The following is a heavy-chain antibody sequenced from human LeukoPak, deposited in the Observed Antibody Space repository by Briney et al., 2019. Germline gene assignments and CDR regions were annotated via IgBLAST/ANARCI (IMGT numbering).Heavy chain of an antibody. CDR3: AREQDYYGSGSYFDY. V-gene: IGHV1-69*04. CDR1: GGTFSSYA. Sequence: GASVKVSCKASGGTFSSYAISWVRQAPGQGLEWMGRIIPILGIANYAQKLQGRVTITADKSTSTAYMELSSLRSEDTAVYYCAREQDYYGSGSYFDYWGQGTLVTVSS. J-gene: IGHJ4*02. CDR2: IIPILGIA. D-gene: IGHD3-10*01.